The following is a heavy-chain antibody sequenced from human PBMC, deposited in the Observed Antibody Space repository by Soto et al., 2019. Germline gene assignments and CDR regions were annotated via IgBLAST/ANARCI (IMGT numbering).Heavy chain of an antibody. V-gene: IGHV3-30*03. D-gene: IGHD3-10*01. CDR3: ARDGARGHYYGGDV. J-gene: IGHJ6*02. Sequence: GGSLRLSCAASGFTFSTYGMHWVRQAPGKGLEWVALISYDGSNKNYADSVKGRFTISRDNAKNSLYLQMNSLRAEDTAVYYCARDGARGHYYGGDVWGQGTTVTVSS. CDR2: ISYDGSNK. CDR1: GFTFSTYG.